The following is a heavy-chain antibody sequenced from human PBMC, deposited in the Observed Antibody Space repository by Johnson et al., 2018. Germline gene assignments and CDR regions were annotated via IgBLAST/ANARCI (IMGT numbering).Heavy chain of an antibody. Sequence: VQLVESGGGLVKPGGSLRLSCAASGFTFSTYAMHWVRQAPGKGLEYVSTISRNGDSTYYGNAGKSRFTISRDNSKNTLYLQMGSRRAEDMAVYYCSRDTSGYNYENFQHWGQGTLVTVSS. CDR3: SRDTSGYNYENFQH. J-gene: IGHJ1*01. CDR1: GFTFSTYA. V-gene: IGHV3-64*01. D-gene: IGHD3-22*01. CDR2: ISRNGDST.